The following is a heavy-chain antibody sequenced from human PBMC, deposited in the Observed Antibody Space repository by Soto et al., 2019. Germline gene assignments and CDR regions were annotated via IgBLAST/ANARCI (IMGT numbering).Heavy chain of an antibody. J-gene: IGHJ4*02. V-gene: IGHV1-18*01. D-gene: IGHD3-10*01. CDR2: ISAYNGNT. CDR3: ARDTPKLRYGSGLQFFDS. CDR1: GYTFTSYG. Sequence: QVQLVQSGAEVKKPGASVKVSCKTSGYTFTSYGISWVRQAPGQGLEWMGWISAYNGNTNSAQKLQGRVTMTTDTSTNTAYMELRSLGSDDTAVYYCARDTPKLRYGSGLQFFDSWGQGTLVTVSS.